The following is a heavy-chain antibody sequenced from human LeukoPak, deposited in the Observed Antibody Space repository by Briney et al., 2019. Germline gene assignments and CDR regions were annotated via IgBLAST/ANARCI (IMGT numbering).Heavy chain of an antibody. Sequence: ASVKVSCKASGYTFTSYDINWVRQATGQGLEWMGWMNPNSGNTGYAQKFRGRVTITRNTSISTAYMELSSLRSEDTAVYYCARVTRRGSSHQLGYWGQGTLVTVSS. D-gene: IGHD2-2*01. CDR1: GYTFTSYD. V-gene: IGHV1-8*03. CDR3: ARVTRRGSSHQLGY. CDR2: MNPNSGNT. J-gene: IGHJ4*02.